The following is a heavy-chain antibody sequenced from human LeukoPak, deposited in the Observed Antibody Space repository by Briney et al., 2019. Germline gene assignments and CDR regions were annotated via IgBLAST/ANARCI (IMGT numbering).Heavy chain of an antibody. J-gene: IGHJ4*02. D-gene: IGHD6-19*01. V-gene: IGHV4-30-2*02. CDR1: GGSISSGGYY. CDR3: ARTYSSGWYVDY. CDR2: IYHSGST. Sequence: PSQTLSLTCTVSGGSISSGGYYWSWIRQPPGKGLEWIGYIYHSGSTNYNPSLKSRVTISVDTSKNQFSLKLSSVTAADTAVYYCARTYSSGWYVDYWGQGTLVTVSS.